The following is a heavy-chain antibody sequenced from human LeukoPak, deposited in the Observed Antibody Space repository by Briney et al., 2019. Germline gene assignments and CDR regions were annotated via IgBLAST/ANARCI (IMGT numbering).Heavy chain of an antibody. CDR2: IGIDSGNT. J-gene: IGHJ4*02. Sequence: GSLRLSCAASGFTFSDYSMNWVRQAPGKGLEWISYIGIDSGNTNYADSVKGRFTISGDKAKNSLYLQMNSLRVEDTAVYYCARDYKYAFDNWGQGILVTVSS. CDR1: GFTFSDYS. D-gene: IGHD5-24*01. V-gene: IGHV3-48*01. CDR3: ARDYKYAFDN.